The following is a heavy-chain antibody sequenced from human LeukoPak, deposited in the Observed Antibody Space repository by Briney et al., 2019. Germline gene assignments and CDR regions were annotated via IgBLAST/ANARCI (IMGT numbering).Heavy chain of an antibody. Sequence: GGSLRLSCAASGFTFSIYGMHWVRQAPGKGLEWVAFIRYDGSNKYYADSVKGRFTISRDNSKNTLYLQMNSLRAEDTAVYYCAKLYDYVWGSYRSYDAFDIWGQGTMVTVSS. CDR1: GFTFSIYG. CDR3: AKLYDYVWGSYRSYDAFDI. V-gene: IGHV3-30*02. CDR2: IRYDGSNK. D-gene: IGHD3-16*02. J-gene: IGHJ3*02.